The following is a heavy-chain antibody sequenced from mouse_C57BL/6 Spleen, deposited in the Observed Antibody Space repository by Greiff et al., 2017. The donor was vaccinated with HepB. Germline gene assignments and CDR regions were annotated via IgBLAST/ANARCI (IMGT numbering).Heavy chain of an antibody. D-gene: IGHD2-2*01. J-gene: IGHJ3*01. CDR1: GFTFSSYT. CDR3: ARPPYGYDDGWFAY. CDR2: ISGGGGNT. V-gene: IGHV5-9*01. Sequence: EVQRVESGGGLVKPGGSLRLSCAASGFTFSSYTMSWVRQTPEKRLEWVATISGGGGNTYYPDSVKGRFTISRDNAKNTLYLQMSSLRSEDTALYYCARPPYGYDDGWFAYWGQGTLVTVSA.